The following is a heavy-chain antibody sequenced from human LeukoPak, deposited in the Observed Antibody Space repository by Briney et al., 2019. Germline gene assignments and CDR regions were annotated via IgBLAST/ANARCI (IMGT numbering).Heavy chain of an antibody. V-gene: IGHV4-39*07. CDR2: MYYSGST. Sequence: SETLSLTCTVYGGSISSSSYYWGWIRQPPGKGLEWIGSMYYSGSTYYNPSLKSRVTISVDTSEIQFSLKLNSVTAADTAVYYCAGSAWKGGPFDSWGQGTLVTVCS. J-gene: IGHJ4*02. CDR1: GGSISSSSYY. D-gene: IGHD6-19*01. CDR3: AGSAWKGGPFDS.